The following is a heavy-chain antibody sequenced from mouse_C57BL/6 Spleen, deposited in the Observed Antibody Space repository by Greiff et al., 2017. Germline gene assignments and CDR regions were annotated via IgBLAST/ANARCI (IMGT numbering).Heavy chain of an antibody. J-gene: IGHJ2*01. CDR3: ARDYGYAGDY. CDR1: GYSFTSYY. CDR2: IYPGSGNT. V-gene: IGHV1-66*01. D-gene: IGHD2-2*01. Sequence: VQLQESGPELVKPGASVKISCKASGYSFTSYYIHWVKQRPGQGLEWIGWIYPGSGNTKYNEKFKGKATLTADTSSSTAYMQLSSLTSEDSAVYYCARDYGYAGDYWGQGTTLTVSS.